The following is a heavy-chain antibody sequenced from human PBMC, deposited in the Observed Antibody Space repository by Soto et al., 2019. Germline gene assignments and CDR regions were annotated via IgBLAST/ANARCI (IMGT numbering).Heavy chain of an antibody. V-gene: IGHV4-59*01. J-gene: IGHJ3*02. Sequence: PFETLSLTCTVSGGSISSYYWSWIRQPPGKGLEWIGYIYYSGSTNYNPSLKSRVTISVDTSKNQFSLKLSSVTAADTAVYYCARDLKAAGYSGYDLAFDIWGQGTMVTVSS. CDR2: IYYSGST. CDR1: GGSISSYY. CDR3: ARDLKAAGYSGYDLAFDI. D-gene: IGHD5-12*01.